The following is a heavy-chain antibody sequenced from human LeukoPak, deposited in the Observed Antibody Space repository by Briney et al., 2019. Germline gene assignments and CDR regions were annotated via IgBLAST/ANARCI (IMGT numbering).Heavy chain of an antibody. CDR1: VFTFSTYN. CDR2: ITSSSSYT. CDR3: ARDPYNGNYGDSYYYYMDV. V-gene: IGHV3-21*03. D-gene: IGHD1-26*01. Sequence: QSGRSLRLSCAASVFTFSTYNMNWVRQAPGKGLEWVSSITSSSSYTFYADSVKGRFTISRDNAKNSLYLQMNSLRAEDTAIYYCARDPYNGNYGDSYYYYMDVWGKGTTVTISS. J-gene: IGHJ6*03.